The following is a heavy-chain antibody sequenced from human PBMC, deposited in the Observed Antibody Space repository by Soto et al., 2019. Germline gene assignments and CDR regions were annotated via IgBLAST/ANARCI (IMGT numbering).Heavy chain of an antibody. Sequence: QVTLKESGPVLVKPTETLTLTCTVSGFSLNNGRMGVTWIRQPPGKALEWLAHIFSTDEKSYSTSLKSRLTISKDTSKRQVVLTMTNMDPVDTATYYCARMLAQSPREPPAYYYGMDIWAKGPRSPSP. D-gene: IGHD1-1*01. CDR2: IFSTDEK. J-gene: IGHJ6*02. CDR1: GFSLNNGRMG. V-gene: IGHV2-26*01. CDR3: ARMLAQSPREPPAYYYGMDI.